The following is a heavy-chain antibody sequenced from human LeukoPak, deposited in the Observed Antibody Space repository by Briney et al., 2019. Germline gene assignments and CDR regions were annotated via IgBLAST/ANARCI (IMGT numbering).Heavy chain of an antibody. CDR1: GGSISSSSYY. V-gene: IGHV4-39*01. CDR2: MYYSGST. D-gene: IGHD3-22*01. CDR3: ARLPGYYDSSGPKDY. J-gene: IGHJ4*02. Sequence: SETLSLACTVSGGSISSSSYYWGWIRQPPGKGLEWIGSMYYSGSTYYNPSLKSRVTLSVDTSKTQFSLKLSSVTAADTAVYFCARLPGYYDSSGPKDYWGQGTLVTVSS.